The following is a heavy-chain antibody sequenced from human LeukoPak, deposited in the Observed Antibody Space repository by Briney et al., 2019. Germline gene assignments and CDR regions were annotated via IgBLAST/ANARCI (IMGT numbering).Heavy chain of an antibody. V-gene: IGHV5-51*01. CDR3: ARQRRDGYNSADAFDI. CDR1: GYSFTSYW. D-gene: IGHD5-24*01. Sequence: GESLKISCKGSGYSFTSYWIGWVRQMPGKGLEWMGIIYPGDSDTRYSPPFQGQVTISADKSISTAYLQWSSLKASDTAMYYCARQRRDGYNSADAFDIWGQGTMVTVSS. J-gene: IGHJ3*02. CDR2: IYPGDSDT.